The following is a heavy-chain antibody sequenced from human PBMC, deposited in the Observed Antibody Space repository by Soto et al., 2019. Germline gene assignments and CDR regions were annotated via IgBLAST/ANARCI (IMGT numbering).Heavy chain of an antibody. CDR1: GFTFSSYS. V-gene: IGHV3-48*01. Sequence: GGSLRLSCAASGFTFSSYSMNWVRQAPGKGQEWVSYISSSSSTIYYADSVKGRFTISRDNAKNSLYLQMNSLRAEDTAVYYCARHPERIAQIGWFDPWGQGTVVTVSS. D-gene: IGHD6-13*01. CDR2: ISSSSSTI. CDR3: ARHPERIAQIGWFDP. J-gene: IGHJ5*02.